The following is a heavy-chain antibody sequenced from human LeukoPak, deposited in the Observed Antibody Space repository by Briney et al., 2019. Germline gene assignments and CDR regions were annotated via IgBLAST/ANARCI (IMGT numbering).Heavy chain of an antibody. J-gene: IGHJ3*02. CDR3: ARRRSGLPRNAFDI. D-gene: IGHD3-10*01. CDR1: GGSISSYY. Sequence: PSETLSLTCTVSGGSISSYYWSWIRQPPGKGLEWIGEINHSGSTNYNPSLKSRVTISVDTSKNQFSLKLSSVTAADTAVYYCARRRSGLPRNAFDIWGQGTMVTVSS. CDR2: INHSGST. V-gene: IGHV4-34*01.